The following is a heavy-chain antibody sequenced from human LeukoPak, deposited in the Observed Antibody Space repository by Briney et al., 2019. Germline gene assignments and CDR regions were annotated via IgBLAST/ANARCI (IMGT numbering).Heavy chain of an antibody. V-gene: IGHV3-23*01. CDR3: AKDRVCSGGSCYFDY. CDR2: ISDGGGGT. Sequence: GGSLRLSCAAPGFSFDDYAIHWVRQAPGKGLEWVSLISDGGGGTSYAYSVKGRFTISRDNSQSTLYLQMNSLRAEDTAVYYCAKDRVCSGGSCYFDYWGQGTLVTVSS. CDR1: GFSFDDYA. D-gene: IGHD2-15*01. J-gene: IGHJ4*02.